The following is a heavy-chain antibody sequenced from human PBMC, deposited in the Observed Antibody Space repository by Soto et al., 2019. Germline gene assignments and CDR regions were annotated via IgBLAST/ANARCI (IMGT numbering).Heavy chain of an antibody. CDR1: GGPVSSGSFH. CDR2: IFYNGTA. CDR3: ARIGGWYDIDF. J-gene: IGHJ4*02. V-gene: IGHV4-61*01. D-gene: IGHD6-19*01. Sequence: PSETLSLTCSVSGGPVSSGSFHWSWIRQPPGKGLQFIGSIFYNGTANYSPSLKTRVSISIDTSQSQFFLQLISVAAADTAVYYRARIGGWYDIDFWGQGSLVTVSS.